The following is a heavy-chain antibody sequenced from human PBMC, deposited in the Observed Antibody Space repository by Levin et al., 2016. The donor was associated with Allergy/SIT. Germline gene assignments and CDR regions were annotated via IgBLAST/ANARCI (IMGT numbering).Heavy chain of an antibody. D-gene: IGHD3-10*01. J-gene: IGHJ4*02. CDR3: ARDANYYGSGSYFDY. V-gene: IGHV4-59*13. Sequence: SETLSLTCTVSGGSISSYYWSWIRQPPGKGLEWIGYIYYSGSTNYNPSLKSRVTISVDTSKNQFSLKLSSVTAADTAVYYCARDANYYGSGSYFDYWGQGTLVTVSS. CDR1: GGSISSYY. CDR2: IYYSGST.